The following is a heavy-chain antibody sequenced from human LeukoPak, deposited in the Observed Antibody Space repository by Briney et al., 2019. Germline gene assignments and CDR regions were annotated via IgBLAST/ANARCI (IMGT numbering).Heavy chain of an antibody. V-gene: IGHV4-39*01. CDR2: LYDSGST. Sequence: SETLSLTCTVSGGSISSSGYNWDWIRQPPGKGLEWIGNLYDSGSTYYNPSLKSRVTMSVDTSNNQFSLKLSSVTAADTAVYYCARLPGGYWGQGTLVIVSS. CDR3: ARLPGGY. D-gene: IGHD1-26*01. CDR1: GGSISSSGYN. J-gene: IGHJ4*02.